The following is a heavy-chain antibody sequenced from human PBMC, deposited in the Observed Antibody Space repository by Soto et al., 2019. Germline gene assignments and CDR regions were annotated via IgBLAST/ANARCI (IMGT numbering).Heavy chain of an antibody. CDR3: AHKGPEDWPLDY. D-gene: IGHD3-9*01. Sequence: QITLKESGPTLVRPTQTLTLTCAFSGFSLSTSGVGVSWIRQHPGKALEWLAVIYWDDSKHYSPSLRSRLTITKDTSKNQVVLTMTNMDPMDTGTYYCAHKGPEDWPLDYWGQGTLVTVSS. V-gene: IGHV2-5*02. J-gene: IGHJ4*02. CDR2: IYWDDSK. CDR1: GFSLSTSGVG.